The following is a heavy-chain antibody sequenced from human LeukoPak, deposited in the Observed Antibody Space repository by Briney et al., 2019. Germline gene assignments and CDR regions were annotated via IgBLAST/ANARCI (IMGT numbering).Heavy chain of an antibody. J-gene: IGHJ4*02. CDR2: IRFDGSNK. V-gene: IGHV3-30*02. Sequence: PGGSLRLSCAASGFTFSSCAMHWLRQAPGKGLEWVAFIRFDGSNKYYADSVKGRFTISRDNSKNTLYLQMNSLRAEDTAVYYCAKDRPITMVRGVFDYWGQGTLVTVSS. D-gene: IGHD3-10*01. CDR1: GFTFSSCA. CDR3: AKDRPITMVRGVFDY.